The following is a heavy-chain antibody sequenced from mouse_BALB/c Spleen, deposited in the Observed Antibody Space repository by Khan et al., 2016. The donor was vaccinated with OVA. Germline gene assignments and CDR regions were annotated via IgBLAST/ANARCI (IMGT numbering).Heavy chain of an antibody. CDR2: ISYSGST. J-gene: IGHJ4*01. D-gene: IGHD2-3*01. Sequence: EVQLVESGPGLVKPSQSLSLTCTVTGYSITSDYAWNWIRQFPGNKLEWMGYISYSGSTHYNPALKSRISITRAPSKNTFFLQLNSVTTEYTAAYYCARDGSRYNYAMDYWGQGTSVTVSS. V-gene: IGHV3-2*02. CDR1: GYSITSDYA. CDR3: ARDGSRYNYAMDY.